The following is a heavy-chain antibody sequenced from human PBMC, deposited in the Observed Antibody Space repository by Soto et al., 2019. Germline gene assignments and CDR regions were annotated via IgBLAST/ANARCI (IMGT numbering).Heavy chain of an antibody. CDR1: GFTFRTFA. D-gene: IGHD5-12*01. J-gene: IGHJ4*01. CDR3: AREPWGYSGSAKHFDY. V-gene: IGHV3-30*04. CDR2: VSYDGSYK. Sequence: GGSLRLSCAASGFTFRTFAMHWVRQVPGKGLEWVAVVSYDGSYKSYADSVKGRFTISRDNSKNTLYLQLNSLRADDTAVFYCAREPWGYSGSAKHFDYWGHGTLVTVSS.